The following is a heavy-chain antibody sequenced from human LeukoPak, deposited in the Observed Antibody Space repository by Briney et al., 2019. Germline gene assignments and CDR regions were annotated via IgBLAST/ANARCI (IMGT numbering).Heavy chain of an antibody. CDR3: ARGVGATGWFDP. D-gene: IGHD1-26*01. CDR2: IYTSGST. J-gene: IGHJ5*02. Sequence: SETLSLTCTVSGGSISSGSYYWSWIRQPTGKGLEWIGRIYTSGSTNYNPSLKSRVTISVDTSKNHFSLKLSSVTAADTAVYYCARGVGATGWFDPWGQGTLVTVPS. CDR1: GGSISSGSYY. V-gene: IGHV4-61*02.